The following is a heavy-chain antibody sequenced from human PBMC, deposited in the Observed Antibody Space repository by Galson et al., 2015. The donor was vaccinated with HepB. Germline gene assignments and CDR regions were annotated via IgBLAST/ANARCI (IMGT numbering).Heavy chain of an antibody. CDR3: ARDFPSGTVTGTTYVWFDP. V-gene: IGHV4-59*01. D-gene: IGHD1-7*01. CDR1: GGSISSYY. Sequence: SETLSLTCTVSGGSISSYYWSWIRQPPGKGLEWIGYIYYSGSTNYNPSLKSRVTISVDTSKNQFSLKLSSVTAADTAVYYCARDFPSGTVTGTTYVWFDPWGQGTLVTVSS. J-gene: IGHJ5*02. CDR2: IYYSGST.